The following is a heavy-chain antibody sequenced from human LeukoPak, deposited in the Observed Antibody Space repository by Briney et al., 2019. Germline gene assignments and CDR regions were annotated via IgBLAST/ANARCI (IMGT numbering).Heavy chain of an antibody. CDR2: ISSSGSTI. J-gene: IGHJ5*02. Sequence: GGSLRLSCAASGFTFSDYYMSWIRQAPGKGLEWVSYISSSGSTIYYADSVKGRFTIPRDNAKNSLYLQMNSLRAEDTAVYYCARPVLPLYSSSSGSWFDPWGQGTLVTVSS. CDR1: GFTFSDYY. V-gene: IGHV3-11*04. CDR3: ARPVLPLYSSSSGSWFDP. D-gene: IGHD6-6*01.